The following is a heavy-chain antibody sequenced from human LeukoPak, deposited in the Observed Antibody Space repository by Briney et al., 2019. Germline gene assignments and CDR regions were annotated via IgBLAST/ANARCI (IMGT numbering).Heavy chain of an antibody. D-gene: IGHD6-13*01. Sequence: SETLSLTCTVSGGSISSDDYNWSWIRQPPGKGLEWIGYIFSSGSTSYNPSLKSRVTISGDTSKSQFSLKLSSVTAADTAVYYCASQPGIAAFDPWGQGTLVTVSS. CDR2: IFSSGST. J-gene: IGHJ5*02. V-gene: IGHV4-30-4*01. CDR1: GGSISSDDYN. CDR3: ASQPGIAAFDP.